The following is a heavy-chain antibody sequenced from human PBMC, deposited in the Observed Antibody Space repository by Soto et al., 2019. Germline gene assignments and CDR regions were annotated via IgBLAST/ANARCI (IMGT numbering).Heavy chain of an antibody. J-gene: IGHJ4*02. CDR3: ARVGAALVRGSIGGFDY. CDR1: SGAFNGYY. CDR2: INHSGTV. D-gene: IGHD3-10*01. V-gene: IGHV4-34*01. Sequence: QVHLQQWGAGLLKPSETLSLTCAVNSGAFNGYYWTWIRQSPGKGLQWIGEINHSGTVDYNPSLKSLVTFSIDTAKKQFSLTLTSVAAADTAVYYCARVGAALVRGSIGGFDYWGQGTLVTVSS.